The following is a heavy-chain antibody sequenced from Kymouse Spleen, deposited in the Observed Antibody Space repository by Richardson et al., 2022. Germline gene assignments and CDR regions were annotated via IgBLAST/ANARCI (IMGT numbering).Heavy chain of an antibody. J-gene: IGHJ6*02. CDR1: GGSISSSSYY. CDR3: ASITIF*LAL*RGIQLWLITTTTTVWTS. Sequence: QLQLQESGPGLVKPSETLSLTCTVSGGSISSSSYYWGWIRQPPGKGLEWIGSIYYSGSTYYNPSLKSRVTISVDTSKNQFSLKLSSVTAADTAVYYCASITIF*LAL*RGIQLWLITTTTTVWTSGAKGPRSPSPQ. V-gene: IGHV4-39*01. CDR2: IYYSGST. D-gene: IGHD3-9*01.